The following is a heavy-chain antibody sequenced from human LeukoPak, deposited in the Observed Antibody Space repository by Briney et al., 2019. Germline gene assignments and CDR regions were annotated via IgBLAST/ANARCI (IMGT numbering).Heavy chain of an antibody. Sequence: GGSLRLSCAASGFTFDDYAMHWVRQAPGKGLDWVSVISWDGGSTYYADSVKGRFTISRDNSKNTLYLQMNSLRAEDTAVYYCARGSYYGSGSYSSAFDYWGQGTLVTVSS. CDR1: GFTFDDYA. V-gene: IGHV3-43D*03. J-gene: IGHJ4*02. CDR3: ARGSYYGSGSYSSAFDY. CDR2: ISWDGGST. D-gene: IGHD3-10*01.